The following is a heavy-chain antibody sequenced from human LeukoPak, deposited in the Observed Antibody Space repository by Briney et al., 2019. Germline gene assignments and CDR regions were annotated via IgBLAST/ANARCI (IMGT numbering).Heavy chain of an antibody. CDR1: GGPFRVYY. Sequence: SVPLSLTCTLYGGPFRVYYGRCTRQPPGKGLEWIGYIYYSGSTNYNPSLKSRVTISVDTSKNQFSLKLSSVTAADTAVYYCARHPVVPGNYYYHGMDVWGQGTTVTVSS. D-gene: IGHD2-2*01. V-gene: IGHV4-59*08. CDR2: IYYSGST. CDR3: ARHPVVPGNYYYHGMDV. J-gene: IGHJ6*02.